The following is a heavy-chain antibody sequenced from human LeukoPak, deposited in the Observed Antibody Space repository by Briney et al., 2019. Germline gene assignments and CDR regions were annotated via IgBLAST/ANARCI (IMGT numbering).Heavy chain of an antibody. CDR3: ARIANYYDSSGYPYYYYYMDV. V-gene: IGHV4-38-2*02. J-gene: IGHJ6*03. CDR2: IYHSGTA. CDR1: AYSISNDNY. Sequence: SETLSLTCTVSAYSISNDNYWVWIRQSPGKGLEWIGSIYHSGTAYYNPSLKSRVTISVDTSKNQFSLKLSSVTATDTAVYYCARIANYYDSSGYPYYYYYMDVWGKGTTVTVSS. D-gene: IGHD3-22*01.